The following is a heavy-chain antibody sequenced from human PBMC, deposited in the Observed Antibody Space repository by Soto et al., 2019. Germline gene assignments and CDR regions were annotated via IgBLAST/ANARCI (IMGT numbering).Heavy chain of an antibody. CDR3: ARRLVLLWFGECGAESYFDS. Sequence: AGESLKISCKGSGYSFTSYWIGWVRQMPGKGLEWMGIIYPGDSDTRYSPSFQGQVTISAGKSISTAYLQWSSLKASDTAMYYCARRLVLLWFGECGAESYFDSWGQGTLVIVSS. CDR1: GYSFTSYW. CDR2: IYPGDSDT. V-gene: IGHV5-51*01. J-gene: IGHJ4*02. D-gene: IGHD3-10*01.